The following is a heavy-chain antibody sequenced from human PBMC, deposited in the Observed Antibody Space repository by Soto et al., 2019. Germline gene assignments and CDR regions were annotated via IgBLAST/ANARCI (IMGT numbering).Heavy chain of an antibody. CDR1: GGTFSSYT. V-gene: IGHV1-69*02. CDR2: IIPILGIA. D-gene: IGHD4-17*01. J-gene: IGHJ2*01. Sequence: QVQLVQSGAEVKKPGSSVKVSCKASGGTFSSYTISWVRQAPGQGLEWMGRIIPILGIANYAQKFQGRVTITADKSTSGAYMELSSLRSEDTAVYYCARGHGDSPGWYFDLWGRGTLVTVSS. CDR3: ARGHGDSPGWYFDL.